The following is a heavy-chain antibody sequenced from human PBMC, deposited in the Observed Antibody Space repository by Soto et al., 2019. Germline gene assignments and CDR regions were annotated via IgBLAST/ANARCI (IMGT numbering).Heavy chain of an antibody. CDR1: GGTFSSYT. D-gene: IGHD6-13*01. CDR3: AGGAAADRYYYYGMDV. CDR2: IIPILGIA. J-gene: IGHJ6*02. V-gene: IGHV1-69*02. Sequence: SVKVACKASGGTFSSYTISWVRQAPGQGLEWMGRIIPILGIANYAQKFQGRVTITADKSTSTAYMELSSLRSEDTAVYYCAGGAAADRYYYYGMDVWGQGTTVTVSS.